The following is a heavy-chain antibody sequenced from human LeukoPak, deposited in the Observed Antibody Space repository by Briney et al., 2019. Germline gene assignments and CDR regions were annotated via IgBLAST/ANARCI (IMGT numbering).Heavy chain of an antibody. CDR2: IYSGGST. Sequence: PGGSLRLSCAASGFTVGSNTMSWVRQAPGKGLEWVSIIYSGGSTSYADSVKGRFTISRDNSKNTLFLQMNSLRAGDTAVYYCARGTVTMVDYWGQGTLVTVSS. V-gene: IGHV3-66*01. D-gene: IGHD3-10*01. CDR1: GFTVGSNT. J-gene: IGHJ4*02. CDR3: ARGTVTMVDY.